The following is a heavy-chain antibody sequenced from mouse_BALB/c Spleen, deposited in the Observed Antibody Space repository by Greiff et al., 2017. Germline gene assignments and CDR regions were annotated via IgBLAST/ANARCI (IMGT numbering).Heavy chain of an antibody. J-gene: IGHJ4*01. V-gene: IGHV5-4*02. CDR3: ARGRGNYGGAMDY. D-gene: IGHD2-1*01. Sequence: EVKLVESGGGLAKPGGSLKLSCAASGFTFSDYYMYWVRQTPEKRLEWVATISDGGSYTYYPDSVKGRFTISRDNAKNNLYLQMSSLKSEDTAMYYCARGRGNYGGAMDYWGQGTSVTVSS. CDR1: GFTFSDYY. CDR2: ISDGGSYT.